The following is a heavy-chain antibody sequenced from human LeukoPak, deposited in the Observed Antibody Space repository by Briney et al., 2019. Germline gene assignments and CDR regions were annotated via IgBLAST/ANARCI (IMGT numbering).Heavy chain of an antibody. D-gene: IGHD2-2*02. CDR2: ISYDGSNK. CDR1: GFTFSSYA. J-gene: IGHJ4*02. CDR3: AKDGTLGTSCYI. Sequence: GGSLRLSCAASGFTFSSYAMHWVRQAPGKGLEWVAVISYDGSNKYYADSVKGRFTISRDNSKNTLYLQMNSLRAEDTAVYYCAKDGTLGTSCYIGGQGTLVTVSS. V-gene: IGHV3-30-3*01.